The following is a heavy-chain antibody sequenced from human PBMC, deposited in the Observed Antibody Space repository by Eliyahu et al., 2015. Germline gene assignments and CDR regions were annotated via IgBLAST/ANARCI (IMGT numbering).Heavy chain of an antibody. CDR3: ARHLYYDILTGYGYAFDI. D-gene: IGHD3-9*01. Sequence: QLQLQESGPGLVKPSETLSLTRTVXGGSISSSXYSWGXIRPPPGKGLXWIGSIYYSGSTYYNPSLKSRVTISVDTSKNQFSLKLSSVTAADTAVYYCARHLYYDILTGYGYAFDIWGQGTMVTVSS. J-gene: IGHJ3*02. CDR1: GGSISSSXYS. V-gene: IGHV4-39*01. CDR2: IYYSGST.